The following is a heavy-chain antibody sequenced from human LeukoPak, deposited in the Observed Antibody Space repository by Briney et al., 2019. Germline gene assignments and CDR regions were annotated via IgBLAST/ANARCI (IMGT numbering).Heavy chain of an antibody. J-gene: IGHJ6*03. V-gene: IGHV3-53*01. Sequence: PGGTLRLSCAASGFTVSSNYMSWVRQAPGKGLEWVSVIYSGGSTYYADSVKGRFTISRDNSKNTLYLQMNSLRAEDTAVYYCARVWSYSSSWYKYYYYMDVWGKGTTVTISS. CDR2: IYSGGST. CDR3: ARVWSYSSSWYKYYYYMDV. CDR1: GFTVSSNY. D-gene: IGHD6-13*01.